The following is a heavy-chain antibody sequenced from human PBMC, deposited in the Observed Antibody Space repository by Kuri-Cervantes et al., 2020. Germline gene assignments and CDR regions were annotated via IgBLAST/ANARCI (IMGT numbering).Heavy chain of an antibody. Sequence: GGSLRLSCAASGFSFSSYGMSWVRQAPGKGLEWVSAISGSGGSTYYADSVKGRFTISRDNSKNTLYLQMNSLRAEDTAVYYCAKGGSGWYYFDYWGQGTLVTVSS. CDR1: GFSFSSYG. CDR3: AKGGSGWYYFDY. CDR2: ISGSGGST. J-gene: IGHJ4*02. V-gene: IGHV3-23*01. D-gene: IGHD6-19*01.